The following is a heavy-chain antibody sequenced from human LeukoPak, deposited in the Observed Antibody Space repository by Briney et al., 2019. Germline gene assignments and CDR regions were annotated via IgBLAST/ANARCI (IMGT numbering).Heavy chain of an antibody. CDR3: ARPFYYASSGCRHFDY. V-gene: IGHV3-7*05. D-gene: IGHD3-22*01. Sequence: PGGSLRLSCAPSLVTPCGNWMRSVRESPAGGVGCVANIRPGGSSTYYVDSVKGRFTISRDDAKSSLYLQMNSVGDKDTDVYYCARPFYYASSGCRHFDYWGQGTLVTVSS. CDR1: LVTPCGNW. CDR2: IRPGGSST. J-gene: IGHJ4*02.